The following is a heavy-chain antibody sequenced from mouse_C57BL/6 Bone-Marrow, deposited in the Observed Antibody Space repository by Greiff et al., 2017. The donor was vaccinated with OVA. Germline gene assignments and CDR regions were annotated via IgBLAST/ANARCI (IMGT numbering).Heavy chain of an antibody. CDR1: GFTFSSYA. Sequence: EVQLVESGGGLVKPGGSLKLSCAASGFTFSSYAMSWVRQTPEKRLEWVATISDGGSYTYYPDNVKGRFTISRDNAKNNLYLQMSHLKSEDTAMYYCAREGGDWYVDVWGTGTTVTVSS. J-gene: IGHJ1*03. CDR2: ISDGGSYT. CDR3: AREGGDWYVDV. V-gene: IGHV5-4*01.